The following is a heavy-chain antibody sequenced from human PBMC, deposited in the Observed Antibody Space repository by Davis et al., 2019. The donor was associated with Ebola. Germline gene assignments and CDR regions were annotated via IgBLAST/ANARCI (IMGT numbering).Heavy chain of an antibody. V-gene: IGHV5-51*01. J-gene: IGHJ4*02. CDR1: GYSFTSYW. CDR2: IYPGDSDT. D-gene: IGHD1-26*01. Sequence: KVSCKGSGYSFTSYWIGWVRQMPGKGLEWMGIIYPGDSDTRYSPSFQGQVTISADKSISTAYLQWRSLKASDTAMYYCARHPSRSGSLDFWGQGTLVTVSS. CDR3: ARHPSRSGSLDF.